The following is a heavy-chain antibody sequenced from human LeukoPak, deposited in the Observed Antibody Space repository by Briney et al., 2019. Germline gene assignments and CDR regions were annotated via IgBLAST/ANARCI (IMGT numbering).Heavy chain of an antibody. CDR1: GFTFSSYA. CDR2: ISGSGGST. Sequence: GGSPRLSCAASGFTFSSYAMSWVRQAPGKGLEWVSAISGSGGSTYYADSVKGRFTISRDNSKNTLYLQMNSLRAEDTAVYYCAKDQQWLVAPDYYFDYWGQGTLVTVSS. D-gene: IGHD6-19*01. V-gene: IGHV3-23*01. CDR3: AKDQQWLVAPDYYFDY. J-gene: IGHJ4*02.